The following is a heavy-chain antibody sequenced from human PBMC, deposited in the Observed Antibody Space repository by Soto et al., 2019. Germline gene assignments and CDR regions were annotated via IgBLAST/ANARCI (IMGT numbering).Heavy chain of an antibody. CDR1: GFTFSSYA. CDR3: AKDQGYYVFWSAYSIVY. D-gene: IGHD3-3*01. J-gene: IGHJ4*02. V-gene: IGHV3-23*01. Sequence: GGSLRLSCAASGFTFSSYAMSWVRQAPGKGLEWVSAISGSGGSTYYADSVKGRFTISRDNSKNTLYLQMNSLRAEDTAVYYCAKDQGYYVFWSAYSIVYCGQGTLVSGS. CDR2: ISGSGGST.